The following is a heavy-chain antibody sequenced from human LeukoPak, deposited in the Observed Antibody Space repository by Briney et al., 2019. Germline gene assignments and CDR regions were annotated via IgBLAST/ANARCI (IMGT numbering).Heavy chain of an antibody. D-gene: IGHD1-26*01. Sequence: GGSLRLSCAACGFTFSSYGMHWVRQAPGKGLEWVAVIWHDGSNKYYADSVKGRFTISRDNSKNTLYLQMNSLRAEDTAVYYCARGYRGSYLEDWGQGTLVTVSS. CDR3: ARGYRGSYLED. J-gene: IGHJ4*02. CDR1: GFTFSSYG. CDR2: IWHDGSNK. V-gene: IGHV3-33*01.